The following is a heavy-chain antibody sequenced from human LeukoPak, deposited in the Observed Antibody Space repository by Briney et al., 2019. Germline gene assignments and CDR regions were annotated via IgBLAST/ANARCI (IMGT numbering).Heavy chain of an antibody. CDR3: ARRAYSSSWGFDY. V-gene: IGHV4-59*12. CDR2: IYYSGST. CDR1: GGSISSYY. J-gene: IGHJ4*02. Sequence: SSETLSLTCTVSGGSISSYYWSWIRQPPGKGLEWIGYIYYSGSTNYNPSLKSRVTISVDTSKNQFSLKLSSVTAADTAAYYCARRAYSSSWGFDYWGQGTLVTVSS. D-gene: IGHD6-13*01.